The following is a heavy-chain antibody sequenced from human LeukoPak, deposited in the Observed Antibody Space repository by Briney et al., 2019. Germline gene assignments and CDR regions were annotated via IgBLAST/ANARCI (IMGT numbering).Heavy chain of an antibody. CDR2: IYTTEST. CDR3: ARDRTYGGNSGFDY. D-gene: IGHD4-23*01. CDR1: GGSISSYY. V-gene: IGHV4-4*07. Sequence: SDALSLTCTVSGGSISSYYWSWVRQPAGKGLEWIGRIYTTESTNYNPSLKSRVTMSVDTSKNQFSLNLTSVTAADTAVYYCARDRTYGGNSGFDYWGRGTLVTVSS. J-gene: IGHJ4*02.